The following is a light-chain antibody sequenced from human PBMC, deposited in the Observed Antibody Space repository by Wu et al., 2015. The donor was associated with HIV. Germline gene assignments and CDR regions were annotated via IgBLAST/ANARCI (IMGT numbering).Light chain of an antibody. J-gene: IGKJ5*01. CDR3: QQYNNWIT. Sequence: EIVMTQSPGTLSVSPGERATLSCRASHDIDTNLAWYQQKPGQPPRVLIYGASNRATGVAARFTGSGSVTEFTLTITSMQSEDFAVYYCQQYNNWITFGQGTRLEIK. CDR1: HDIDTN. CDR2: GAS. V-gene: IGKV3-15*01.